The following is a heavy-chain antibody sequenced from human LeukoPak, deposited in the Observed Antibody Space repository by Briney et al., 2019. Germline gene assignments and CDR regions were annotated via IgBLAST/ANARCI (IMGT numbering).Heavy chain of an antibody. J-gene: IGHJ4*02. CDR1: GYTFTSYY. V-gene: IGHV1-69*06. Sequence: SVKVSCKASGYTFTSYYMHWVRQAPGQGLEWMGGIIPIFGTANYAQKFQGRVTITADKSTSTAYMELSSLRSEDMAVYYCARAHGWFGEYFDYWGQGTLVTVSS. CDR3: ARAHGWFGEYFDY. D-gene: IGHD3-10*01. CDR2: IIPIFGTA.